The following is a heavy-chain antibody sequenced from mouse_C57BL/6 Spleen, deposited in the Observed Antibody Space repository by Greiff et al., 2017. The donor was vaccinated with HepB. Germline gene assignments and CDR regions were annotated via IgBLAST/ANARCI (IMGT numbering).Heavy chain of an antibody. Sequence: EVQLVESGGGLVQPGGSLKLSCAASGFTFSDYYMYWVRQTPEKRLEWVAYISNGGGSTYYPDTVKGRFTISRDNAKNTLYLQMSRLKSEDTAMYYCARHWNYYGSSGYFEVWGTGTTVTVSS. CDR3: ARHWNYYGSSGYFEV. V-gene: IGHV5-12*01. J-gene: IGHJ1*03. CDR2: ISNGGGST. D-gene: IGHD1-1*01. CDR1: GFTFSDYY.